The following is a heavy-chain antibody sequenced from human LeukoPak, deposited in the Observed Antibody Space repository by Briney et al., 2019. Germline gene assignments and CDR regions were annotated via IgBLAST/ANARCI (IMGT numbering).Heavy chain of an antibody. J-gene: IGHJ4*02. CDR3: AKDKAGEMATPDY. Sequence: PGGSLRLSCAASGFTFDDYAMHWVRQAPGKGLEWVSGISWNSGSIGYADSVKGRFTISRDNAKNSLYLQMNSLRAEDTALYYCAKDKAGEMATPDYWGQGTLVTVSS. V-gene: IGHV3-9*01. CDR2: ISWNSGSI. D-gene: IGHD3-10*01. CDR1: GFTFDDYA.